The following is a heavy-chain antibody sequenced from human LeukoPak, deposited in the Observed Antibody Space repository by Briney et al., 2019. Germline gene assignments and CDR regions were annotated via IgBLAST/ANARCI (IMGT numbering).Heavy chain of an antibody. D-gene: IGHD3-10*01. V-gene: IGHV3-30*04. CDR2: ISYDGSNK. Sequence: QSGGSLRLSCAASGFTFSSYAMHWVRQAPGKGLEWVAVISYDGSNKYYADSVKGRFTISRDNSKNTLYLQMNSLRAEDTAVYYCARGVSITMVRAPGNYWGQGTLVTVSS. CDR3: ARGVSITMVRAPGNY. J-gene: IGHJ4*02. CDR1: GFTFSSYA.